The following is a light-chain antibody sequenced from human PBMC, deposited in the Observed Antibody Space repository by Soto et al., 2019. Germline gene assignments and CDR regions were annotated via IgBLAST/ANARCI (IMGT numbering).Light chain of an antibody. Sequence: QAVVTQPPSVSGAPGQRVTISCTGSSSNIGAGYDVHWYQQLPGTAPKLLIYGNSNRPSGVPDRFSGSKSGTSASLAITGIQAEDEADYYCQYYDSSLSGYVFGTGTKVTVL. CDR3: QYYDSSLSGYV. J-gene: IGLJ1*01. V-gene: IGLV1-40*01. CDR2: GNS. CDR1: SSNIGAGYD.